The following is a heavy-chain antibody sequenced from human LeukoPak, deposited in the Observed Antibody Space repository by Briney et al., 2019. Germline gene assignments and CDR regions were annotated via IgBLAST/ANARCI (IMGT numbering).Heavy chain of an antibody. CDR2: IWYDGSYK. CDR3: ATSGYSSSWPHTPEDY. D-gene: IGHD6-13*01. J-gene: IGHJ4*02. CDR1: GFTFSSYG. Sequence: GGSLRLSCAASGFTFSSYGMHWVRQAPGKGLEWVAVIWYDGSYKYYADSVKGRFTISRDNSKNTLYLQMNSLRAEDTAVYYCATSGYSSSWPHTPEDYWGQGTLVTVSS. V-gene: IGHV3-33*01.